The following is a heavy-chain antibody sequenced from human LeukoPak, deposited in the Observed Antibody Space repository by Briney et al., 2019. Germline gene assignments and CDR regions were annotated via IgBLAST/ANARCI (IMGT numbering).Heavy chain of an antibody. CDR3: ARDRHVTDKLGGDAFDI. V-gene: IGHV1-8*01. J-gene: IGHJ3*02. CDR1: GYTFTSYD. CDR2: MNPNSGNT. D-gene: IGHD3-16*01. Sequence: ASVKVSCKASGYTFTSYDINWVRQATGQGLEWMGWMNPNSGNTGYAQKFQGRVTMTRNTSISTAYMELSSLRSEDTAVYYCARDRHVTDKLGGDAFDIWGQGTTVTVS.